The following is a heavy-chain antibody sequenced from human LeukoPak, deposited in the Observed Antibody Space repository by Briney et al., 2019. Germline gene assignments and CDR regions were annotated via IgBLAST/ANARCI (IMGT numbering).Heavy chain of an antibody. CDR2: MNPNSGNT. D-gene: IGHD6-13*01. CDR1: GYTFTSYD. J-gene: IGHJ4*02. Sequence: ASVKVSCKASGYTFTSYDINWVRQATGQGLEWMGWMNPNSGNTGYAQKFQGRVTMTRNTSISTAYMELSSLRSEDTAVYYCARGRVAAAGKLYFDYRGQGTLVTVSS. CDR3: ARGRVAAAGKLYFDY. V-gene: IGHV1-8*01.